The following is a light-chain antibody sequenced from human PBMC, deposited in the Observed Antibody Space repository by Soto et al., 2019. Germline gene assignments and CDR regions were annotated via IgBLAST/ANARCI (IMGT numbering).Light chain of an antibody. V-gene: IGLV1-40*01. CDR2: GNS. CDR1: SSNIGAGYD. CDR3: QSYDSSLSAL. J-gene: IGLJ3*02. Sequence: QDVVTQPPSVSGAPGQRVTISCTGSSSNIGAGYDVHWYQQLPGTAPKLLIYGNSNRPSGVPDRFSGSKSGTSASLAITGLQAEDEADYYCQSYDSSLSALFGGGTKLTVL.